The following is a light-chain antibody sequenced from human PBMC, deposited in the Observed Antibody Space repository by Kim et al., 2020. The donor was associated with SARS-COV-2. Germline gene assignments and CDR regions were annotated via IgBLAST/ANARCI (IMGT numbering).Light chain of an antibody. V-gene: IGLV3-19*01. CDR1: SLRSYY. J-gene: IGLJ2*01. CDR2: DKS. Sequence: SSELTQDPAVSVALGQTVRITCQGDSLRSYYASWYQQKPGQAPLLVIYDKSNRPSGIPDRFSGSSSGNTASLTITGAQAEDEADYYCNSRDSSGNHVAFGGGTQLTVL. CDR3: NSRDSSGNHVA.